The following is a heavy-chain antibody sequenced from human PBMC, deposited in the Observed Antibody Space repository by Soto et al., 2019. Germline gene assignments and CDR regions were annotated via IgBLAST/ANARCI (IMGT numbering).Heavy chain of an antibody. J-gene: IGHJ3*02. CDR3: AGLPVVDAGPLDI. CDR2: IYPGDSQT. V-gene: IGHV5-51*01. CDR1: GHSFNTYW. D-gene: IGHD3-22*01. Sequence: PGESLKISCEGSGHSFNTYWIAWVRQMPGKGLEWMGIIYPGDSQTTYSPSFEGQVTISADKSISTAYLQWSSLKASDTAMYYCAGLPVVDAGPLDIWGQGTMVTVSS.